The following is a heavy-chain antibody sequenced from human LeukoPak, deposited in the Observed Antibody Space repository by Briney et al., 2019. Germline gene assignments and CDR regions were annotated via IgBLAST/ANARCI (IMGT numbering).Heavy chain of an antibody. D-gene: IGHD2-2*01. CDR2: ISYDGSNK. CDR1: GFTFSSYA. Sequence: PGGSLRLSCAGSGFTFSSYAMHWVRQAPGKGLEWVAVISYDGSNKYYADSVKGRFTISRDNSKNTLCLQMNSLRAEDTAVYYCAREDSTKGMDVWGQGTTVTVSS. CDR3: AREDSTKGMDV. V-gene: IGHV3-30-3*01. J-gene: IGHJ6*02.